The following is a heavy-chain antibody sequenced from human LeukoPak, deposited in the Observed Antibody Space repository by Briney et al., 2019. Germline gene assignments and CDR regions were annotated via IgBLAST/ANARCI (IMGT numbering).Heavy chain of an antibody. CDR1: GYTFPGYY. V-gene: IGHV1-2*02. CDR3: AREHSSSSGKVFDY. Sequence: GASVMVSCKASGYTFPGYYMHWVRQAHGQGLEWMGWINPNSGGTNYAQKFQGRVTMTRDTSISTAYMELSRLRSDDTAVYYCAREHSSSSGKVFDYWGQGTLVTVSS. D-gene: IGHD6-6*01. CDR2: INPNSGGT. J-gene: IGHJ4*02.